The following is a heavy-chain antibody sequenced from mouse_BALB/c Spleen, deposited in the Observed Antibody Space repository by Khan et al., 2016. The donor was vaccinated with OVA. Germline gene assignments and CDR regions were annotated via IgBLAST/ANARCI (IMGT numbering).Heavy chain of an antibody. D-gene: IGHD1-2*01. V-gene: IGHV14-3*02. J-gene: IGHJ4*01. Sequence: VQLQQPGAELVKPGASVKLSCTASGFNIKDTYIHWVKQRPDQGLEWIGRIDPANGKTNYDPKLQGKASITADTSSNTAYLHLSSLTSEDTVVYYCAHSLLLYAMDYWGQGTSVTVSS. CDR2: IDPANGKT. CDR3: AHSLLLYAMDY. CDR1: GFNIKDTY.